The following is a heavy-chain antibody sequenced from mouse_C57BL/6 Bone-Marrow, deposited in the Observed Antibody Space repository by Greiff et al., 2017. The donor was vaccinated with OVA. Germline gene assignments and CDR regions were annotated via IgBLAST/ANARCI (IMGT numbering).Heavy chain of an antibody. Sequence: EVQLVESGGGLVQPGGSLKLSCAASGFTFSDYYMYWVRQTPEKRLEWVAYISNGGGSTYYPDTVKGRFTISRDNAKNTLYLQRSRLKSEDTAMYYCARQGLLPFMDYWGQGTSVTVSS. D-gene: IGHD2-3*01. J-gene: IGHJ4*01. CDR2: ISNGGGST. V-gene: IGHV5-12*01. CDR1: GFTFSDYY. CDR3: ARQGLLPFMDY.